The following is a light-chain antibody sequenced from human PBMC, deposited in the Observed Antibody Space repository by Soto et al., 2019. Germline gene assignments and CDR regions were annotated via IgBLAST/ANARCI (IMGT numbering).Light chain of an antibody. CDR3: SSYAGSISV. CDR2: EVS. CDR1: SSDVGRYNY. V-gene: IGLV2-8*01. J-gene: IGLJ2*01. Sequence: QPVLTQPPSASGSPGQSVTISCTGTSSDVGRYNYVSWFQQHPGKAPKLMIHEVSKRPSGVPDRFSGSKSGNTASLTVSGLQAEDEADYYCSSYAGSISVFGGGTKLTVL.